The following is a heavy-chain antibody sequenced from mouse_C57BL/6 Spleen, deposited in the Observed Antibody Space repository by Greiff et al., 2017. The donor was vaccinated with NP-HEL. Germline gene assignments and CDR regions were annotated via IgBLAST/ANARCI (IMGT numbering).Heavy chain of an antibody. J-gene: IGHJ3*01. Sequence: QVQLQQPGAELVKPGASVKLSCKASGYTFTSYWMHWVKQRPGQGLEWIGMIHPNSGSNNYNEKFKSKATLTVDKSSSTAYMQLSSLTSEDSAVYYCATEDSYYYGSSYGAYWGQGTLVTVSA. CDR1: GYTFTSYW. CDR3: ATEDSYYYGSSYGAY. CDR2: IHPNSGSN. D-gene: IGHD1-1*01. V-gene: IGHV1-64*01.